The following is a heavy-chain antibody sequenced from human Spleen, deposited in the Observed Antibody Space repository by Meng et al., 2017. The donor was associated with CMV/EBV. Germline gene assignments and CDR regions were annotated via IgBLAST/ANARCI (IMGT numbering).Heavy chain of an antibody. Sequence: QDHMHPSVAGLCTPSETLSITCPVYGGSISCYYLSSIRQPPGKGLWWIGEINHRGRTNYTPSLKSRVTISVDTSTNQFSLKLSSVTAADTAVYYCARDRGVPAAPDYWGQGTLVTVSS. CDR2: INHRGRT. CDR3: ARDRGVPAAPDY. J-gene: IGHJ4*02. CDR1: GGSISCYY. D-gene: IGHD2-2*01. V-gene: IGHV4-34*01.